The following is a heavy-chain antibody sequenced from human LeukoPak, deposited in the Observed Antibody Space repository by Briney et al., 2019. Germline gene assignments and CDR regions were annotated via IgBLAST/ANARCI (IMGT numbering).Heavy chain of an antibody. CDR2: IYPGDSDT. CDR3: ARTRYGDYDGGDFDY. CDR1: GYISTSYW. Sequence: GESLKISCKGSGYISTSYWIGWVRQMPGKGLEWMGIIYPGDSDTSYSPSFQGQVTISADKSISTAYLQWSSLKASDTAMYYCARTRYGDYDGGDFDYWGQGTLVTVSS. V-gene: IGHV5-51*01. J-gene: IGHJ4*02. D-gene: IGHD4-17*01.